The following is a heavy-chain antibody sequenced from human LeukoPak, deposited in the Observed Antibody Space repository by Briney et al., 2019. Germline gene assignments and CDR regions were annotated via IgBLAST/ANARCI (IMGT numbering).Heavy chain of an antibody. J-gene: IGHJ3*02. Sequence: GGSLRLSCAASGFTFSSYAMSWVRQAPGKGLEWVSAISGSGDSTYYADSVKGRFTISRDNSKNTLSLQMDSLRADDTAVYYCAKCRNYDFWRGGDAFDIWGQGTMVTVSS. CDR3: AKCRNYDFWRGGDAFDI. CDR2: ISGSGDST. D-gene: IGHD3-3*01. CDR1: GFTFSSYA. V-gene: IGHV3-23*01.